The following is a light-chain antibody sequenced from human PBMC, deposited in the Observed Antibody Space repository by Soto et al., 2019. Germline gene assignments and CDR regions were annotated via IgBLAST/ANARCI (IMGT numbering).Light chain of an antibody. J-gene: IGLJ1*01. CDR2: SND. CDR3: AAWDASLNGYV. V-gene: IGLV1-44*01. CDR1: TSTIGSNT. Sequence: CVLTQSPPTSWAPGERGTMSFSGNTSTIGSNTVNLYRQLPGTAPKLLIYSNDQRPSGVPDRFSGSKSGTSASLAISGLQSEDEADYYCAAWDASLNGYVFGTGTKVTVL.